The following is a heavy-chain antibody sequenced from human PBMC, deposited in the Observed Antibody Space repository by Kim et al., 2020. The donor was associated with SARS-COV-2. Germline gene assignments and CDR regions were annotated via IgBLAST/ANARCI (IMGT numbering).Heavy chain of an antibody. V-gene: IGHV3-30*01. Sequence: DSVKGRFTISRDNSKNTLFLQMNSLRAEDTAVYYCARTGIVVVPAALIDYWGQGTLVTVSS. J-gene: IGHJ4*02. CDR3: ARTGIVVVPAALIDY. D-gene: IGHD2-2*01.